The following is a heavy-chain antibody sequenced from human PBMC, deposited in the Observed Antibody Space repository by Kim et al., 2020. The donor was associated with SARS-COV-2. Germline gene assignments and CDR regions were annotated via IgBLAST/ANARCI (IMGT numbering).Heavy chain of an antibody. CDR2: INTNTGNP. Sequence: ASVKVSCKASGYTFTSYAMNWVRQAPGQGLEWMGWINTNTGNPTYAQGFTGRFVFSLDTSVSTAYLQISSLKAEDTAVYYCARDSMLLWFGELFGWFDPWGQGTLVTVSS. CDR3: ARDSMLLWFGELFGWFDP. CDR1: GYTFTSYA. D-gene: IGHD3-10*01. V-gene: IGHV7-4-1*02. J-gene: IGHJ5*02.